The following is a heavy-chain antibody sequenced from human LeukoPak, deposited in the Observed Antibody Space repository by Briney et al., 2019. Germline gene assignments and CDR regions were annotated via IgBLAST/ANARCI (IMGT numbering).Heavy chain of an antibody. D-gene: IGHD2-8*01. Sequence: PSETLSLTCTVSGGSISSSSYYWGWIRQPPGKGLEWIGSIYYSGSTYYNPSLKSRVTISVDTSKNQFSLKLSSVTAADTAVYYCARDSSGCTNGVCPTDYWGQGTLVTVSS. CDR1: GGSISSSSYY. CDR3: ARDSSGCTNGVCPTDY. V-gene: IGHV4-39*07. CDR2: IYYSGST. J-gene: IGHJ4*02.